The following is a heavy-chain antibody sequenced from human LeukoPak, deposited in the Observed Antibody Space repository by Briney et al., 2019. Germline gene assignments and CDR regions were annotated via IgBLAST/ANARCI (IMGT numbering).Heavy chain of an antibody. CDR3: ARSYYDSSGYVGSVDY. Sequence: ASVKVSCKASGYTFTDYYIHLVRQAPGQGLEWMGRINPNSGGTNYAQKFQGRVTMTRDTSISTAYLELSRLRADDTAVYHCARSYYDSSGYVGSVDYWGQGTLVTVSS. V-gene: IGHV1-2*06. J-gene: IGHJ4*02. D-gene: IGHD3-22*01. CDR1: GYTFTDYY. CDR2: INPNSGGT.